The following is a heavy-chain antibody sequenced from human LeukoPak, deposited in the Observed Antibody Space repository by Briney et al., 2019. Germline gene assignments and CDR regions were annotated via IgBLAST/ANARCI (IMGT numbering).Heavy chain of an antibody. Sequence: ASVKVSCKASGYTFTSYDINWVRQATGQGLEWMGWMNPNSGNTGYAQKFQGRVTITRNTSISTAYMELSRLRSDDTAVYYCARDLGSIPVDYWGQGTLVTVSS. V-gene: IGHV1-8*03. J-gene: IGHJ4*02. CDR2: MNPNSGNT. CDR1: GYTFTSYD. D-gene: IGHD6-6*01. CDR3: ARDLGSIPVDY.